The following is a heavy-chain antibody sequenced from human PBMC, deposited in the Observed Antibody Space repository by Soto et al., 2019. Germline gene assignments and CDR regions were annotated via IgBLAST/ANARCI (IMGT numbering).Heavy chain of an antibody. CDR3: ARDVVVTSVHQYYFDF. Sequence: LSLTCGVSGSSVSSEYYWGWIRQPPGKGLEWIGSIYHRGTTYYNPSLKSRVTLSVDTSKNHFSLKLSSATAADTAVYYCARDVVVTSVHQYYFDFWGHGALVTVSS. CDR2: IYHRGTT. V-gene: IGHV4-38-2*02. D-gene: IGHD2-21*02. J-gene: IGHJ4*01. CDR1: GSSVSSEYY.